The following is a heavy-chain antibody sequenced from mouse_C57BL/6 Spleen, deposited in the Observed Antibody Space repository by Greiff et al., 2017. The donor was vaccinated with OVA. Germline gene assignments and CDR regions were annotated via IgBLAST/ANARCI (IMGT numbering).Heavy chain of an antibody. J-gene: IGHJ1*03. CDR3: DRDHVYWYFDG. CDR2: INSDGSST. CDR1: GYTFTDYY. V-gene: IGHV5-16*01. Sequence: EVKLVESEAGLVQPGSSMKLSCTASGYTFTDYYMAWVRQVPVQGLEWIANINSDGSSTYYLDSLKSRFIISRDKASNTLYLQLSSLESEDTATYYCDRDHVYWYFDGWGTGTTVTVAS.